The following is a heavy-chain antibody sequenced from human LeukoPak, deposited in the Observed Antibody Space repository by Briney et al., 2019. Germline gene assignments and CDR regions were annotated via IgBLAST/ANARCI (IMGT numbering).Heavy chain of an antibody. D-gene: IGHD6-19*01. CDR2: IYHSGST. CDR1: GYSISSGYY. V-gene: IGHV4-38-2*01. CDR3: AGSGAGAWYWDWFDP. Sequence: SETLSLTCAVSGYSISSGYYWGWIRQPPGKGLEWIGSIYHSGSTYYNPSLKSRVTLSVDTSKNQFSLKLSSVTAADTAVYYCAGSGAGAWYWDWFDPWGQGTLVTVSS. J-gene: IGHJ5*02.